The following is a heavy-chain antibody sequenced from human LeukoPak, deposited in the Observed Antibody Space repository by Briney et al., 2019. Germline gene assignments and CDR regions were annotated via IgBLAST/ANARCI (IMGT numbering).Heavy chain of an antibody. D-gene: IGHD6-19*01. CDR2: ISSSSSYI. Sequence: GGSLRHSCAASGFTFSSYSMNWVRQAPGKGLEWVSSISSSSSYIYYADSVKGRFTISRDNAKNSLYLQMNSLRAEDTAVYYCARGSIAVAGTEDYWGQGTLVTVSS. V-gene: IGHV3-21*01. CDR3: ARGSIAVAGTEDY. CDR1: GFTFSSYS. J-gene: IGHJ4*02.